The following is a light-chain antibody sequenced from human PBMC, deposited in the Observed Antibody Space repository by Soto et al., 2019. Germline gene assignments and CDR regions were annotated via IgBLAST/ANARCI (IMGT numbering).Light chain of an antibody. Sequence: QSVLTQPPSVSGARGQRVTIPCTGSGSNIGSFYDVHWYQQLPGTVPKLLIYGDNNRPSGVPDRFSGSKSGTSASLAITGLQPEDEADYYCQSYDNSLSHVVFGGGTKLTVL. CDR3: QSYDNSLSHVV. V-gene: IGLV1-40*01. CDR2: GDN. CDR1: GSNIGSFYD. J-gene: IGLJ2*01.